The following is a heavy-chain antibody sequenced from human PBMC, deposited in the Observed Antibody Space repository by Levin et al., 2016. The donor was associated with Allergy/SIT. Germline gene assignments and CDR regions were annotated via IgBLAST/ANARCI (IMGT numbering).Heavy chain of an antibody. CDR1: GDSVSSNSAA. D-gene: IGHD6-19*01. CDR3: AREGGDIWRAVAGIVDY. J-gene: IGHJ4*02. CDR2: TYYRSKWYN. Sequence: SETLSLTCAISGDSVSSNSAAWNWIRQSPSRGLEWLGRTYYRSKWYNDYAVSVKSRITINPDTSKNQFSLQLNSVTPEDTAVYYCAREGGDIWRAVAGIVDYWGQGTLVTVSS. V-gene: IGHV6-1*01.